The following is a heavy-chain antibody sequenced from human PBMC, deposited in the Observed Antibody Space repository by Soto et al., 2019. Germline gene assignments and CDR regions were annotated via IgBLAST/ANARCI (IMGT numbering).Heavy chain of an antibody. V-gene: IGHV1-18*04. CDR1: GYTFTSYG. CDR2: ISAYNGNT. J-gene: IGHJ6*02. D-gene: IGHD6-6*01. Sequence: ASVKVSCTASGYTFTSYGISWVRQAPGQGLEWMGWISAYNGNTNYAQKLQGRVTMTTDTSTSTAYMELRSLRSDDTAVYYCARDTAARPLYYYGMDVWGQGTTVTVSS. CDR3: ARDTAARPLYYYGMDV.